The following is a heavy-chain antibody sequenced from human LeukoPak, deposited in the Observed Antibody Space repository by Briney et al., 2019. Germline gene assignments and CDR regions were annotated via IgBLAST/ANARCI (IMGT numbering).Heavy chain of an antibody. Sequence: SQTLSLTCTVSGGSTSSGGYYWSWIRQHPGKGLEWIGYIYYSGSTYYNPSLKSRLTISVDTSKNQFSLRLTSVTVADTAVYYCARVRYCSSTSCENWFDPWGQGTLVTVSS. V-gene: IGHV4-31*03. J-gene: IGHJ5*02. CDR3: ARVRYCSSTSCENWFDP. CDR2: IYYSGST. CDR1: GGSTSSGGYY. D-gene: IGHD2-2*01.